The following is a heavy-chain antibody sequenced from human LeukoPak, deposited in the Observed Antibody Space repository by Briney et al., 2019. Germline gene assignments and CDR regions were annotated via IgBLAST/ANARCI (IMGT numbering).Heavy chain of an antibody. CDR3: ARDVNYDILTGYHSGPTYGMDV. Sequence: ASVKVSCKASGYTFTSYYMHWVRQAPGQGLEWMGIINPSGGSTSYAQKFQGGVTMTRDTSTSTVYMELSSLRSEDTAVYYCARDVNYDILTGYHSGPTYGMDVWGQGTTVTVSS. CDR2: INPSGGST. J-gene: IGHJ6*02. D-gene: IGHD3-9*01. V-gene: IGHV1-46*01. CDR1: GYTFTSYY.